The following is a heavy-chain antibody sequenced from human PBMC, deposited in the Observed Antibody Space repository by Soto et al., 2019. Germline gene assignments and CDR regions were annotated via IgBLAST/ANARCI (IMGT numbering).Heavy chain of an antibody. CDR1: NGSFSDYF. J-gene: IGHJ4*02. D-gene: IGHD6-19*01. Sequence: SETLSLTCGVYNGSFSDYFWNWIRQPPGKGLEWIGEIKESGFATYNPSLKRRVTMSVDTANNQFSLKVTSVTAADTAVYYCARGKSSGPLYYFDTWRQGTLVTVSS. V-gene: IGHV4-34*01. CDR3: ARGKSSGPLYYFDT. CDR2: IKESGFA.